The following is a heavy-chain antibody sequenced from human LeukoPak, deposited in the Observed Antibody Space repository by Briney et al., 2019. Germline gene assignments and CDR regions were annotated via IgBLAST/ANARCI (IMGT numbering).Heavy chain of an antibody. V-gene: IGHV3-21*01. CDR2: ISSSSSYI. CDR1: GFTFSSYN. D-gene: IGHD3-10*01. Sequence: KTGGSLRLSCAASGFTFSSYNMNWVRQVPGKGLEWVSFISSSSSYIYYADSVKGRFTISRDNAKNSLYLQMNNLRAEDTAVYYCARDKYGSGSYSWSKRLDSWGQGTLVTVSS. J-gene: IGHJ4*02. CDR3: ARDKYGSGSYSWSKRLDS.